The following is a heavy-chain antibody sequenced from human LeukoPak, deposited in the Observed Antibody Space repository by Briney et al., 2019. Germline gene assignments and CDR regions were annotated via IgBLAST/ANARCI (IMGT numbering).Heavy chain of an antibody. Sequence: SETLSLTCAVYGGSFSGYYWSWIRQPPGKGLEWIGEINHSGSTNYNPSLKSRVTISVGTSKNQFSLKLSSVTAADTAVYYCARGLRWELRGSWFDPWGQGTLVTVSS. D-gene: IGHD1-26*01. CDR1: GGSFSGYY. CDR3: ARGLRWELRGSWFDP. J-gene: IGHJ5*02. V-gene: IGHV4-34*01. CDR2: INHSGST.